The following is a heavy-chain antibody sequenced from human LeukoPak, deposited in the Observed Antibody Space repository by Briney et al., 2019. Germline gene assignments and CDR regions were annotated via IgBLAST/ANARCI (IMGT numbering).Heavy chain of an antibody. D-gene: IGHD3-3*01. Sequence: GGSLRLSCAASGFTFSSYWMSWVRQAPGKGLEWVANIKQDGSVEYYVSSVKARYTISRDNAKNSLYLQMNSLRAEDTAVYYFARAARAGFWSGYFEYWGQGTLVTVSS. CDR1: GFTFSSYW. J-gene: IGHJ4*02. CDR3: ARAARAGFWSGYFEY. CDR2: IKQDGSVE. V-gene: IGHV3-7*01.